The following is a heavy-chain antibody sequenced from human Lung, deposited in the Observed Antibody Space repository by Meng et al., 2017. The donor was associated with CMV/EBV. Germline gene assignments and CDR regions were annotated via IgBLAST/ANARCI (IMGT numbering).Heavy chain of an antibody. CDR2: ISSSSSYI. J-gene: IGHJ4*02. Sequence: GESLKISCAASGFTFSSYNMNWVRQAPGKGLEWVSSISSSSSYIYYADSVKGRFTISRDNAKNSLYLQMNSLRAEDTAVYYCARAPYCSSTSCYKRGGYYFDYWXQGTLVTVSS. D-gene: IGHD2-2*02. CDR1: GFTFSSYN. CDR3: ARAPYCSSTSCYKRGGYYFDY. V-gene: IGHV3-21*01.